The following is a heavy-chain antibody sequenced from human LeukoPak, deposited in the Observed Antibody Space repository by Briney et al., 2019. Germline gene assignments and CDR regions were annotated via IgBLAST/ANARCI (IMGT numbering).Heavy chain of an antibody. CDR1: GFTFSSYS. J-gene: IGHJ4*02. CDR3: ARYGIAARRDFDY. Sequence: PGGSLRLSCAASGFTFSSYSMNWVRQAPGKGLEWVSSISSSSSYIYYADSVKGRFTISRDNAKNSLYLQMNSLRAEDTAVYYCARYGIAARRDFDYWGQGTLVTVSS. CDR2: ISSSSSYI. V-gene: IGHV3-21*01. D-gene: IGHD6-6*01.